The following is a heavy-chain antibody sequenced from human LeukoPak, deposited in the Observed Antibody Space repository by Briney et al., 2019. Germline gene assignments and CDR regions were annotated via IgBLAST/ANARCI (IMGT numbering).Heavy chain of an antibody. CDR1: GYSFTSYW. V-gene: IGHV5-51*01. CDR3: ARHLGILHYYYNMDV. Sequence: GESLRISFKGSGYSFTSYWIGWVRQMPGKGLEWMGIIYPGDSDTRHSPSFQGQVTISADKSISTAYLQWSSLKASDTAMYYCARHLGILHYYYNMDVWGKGTTVTVSS. D-gene: IGHD6-13*01. J-gene: IGHJ6*03. CDR2: IYPGDSDT.